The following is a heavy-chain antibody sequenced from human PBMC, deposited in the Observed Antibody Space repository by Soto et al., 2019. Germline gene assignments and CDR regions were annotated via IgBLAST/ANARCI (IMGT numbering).Heavy chain of an antibody. Sequence: EVQLLESGGGLVQPGGSLRLSCAASGFTFSGYAMSWVRQAPGKGPEWVSSISAAGGSTYYADSVKGRFTISGDNSRATVFLQMNSLRAEDTALYYWPNDPNGDYGGAFDMWGQGTVVTVSP. CDR1: GFTFSGYA. V-gene: IGHV3-23*01. CDR3: PNDPNGDYGGAFDM. CDR2: ISAAGGST. D-gene: IGHD4-17*01. J-gene: IGHJ3*02.